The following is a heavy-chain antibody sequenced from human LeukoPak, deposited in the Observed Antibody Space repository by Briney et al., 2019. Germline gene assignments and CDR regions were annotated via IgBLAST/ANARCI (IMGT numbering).Heavy chain of an antibody. D-gene: IGHD4-23*01. CDR2: IYSGGST. CDR1: GFTVSSNY. V-gene: IGHV3-53*01. Sequence: GGSLRLSCAASGFTVSSNYMSWVRQAPGKGLEWVSVIYSGGSTYCADSVKGRFTISRDNSKNTLYLQMNSLRAEDTAVYYCARDSVVNWFDPWGQGTLVTVSS. CDR3: ARDSVVNWFDP. J-gene: IGHJ5*02.